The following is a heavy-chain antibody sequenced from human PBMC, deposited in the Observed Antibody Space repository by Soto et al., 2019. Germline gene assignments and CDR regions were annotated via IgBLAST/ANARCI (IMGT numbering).Heavy chain of an antibody. CDR1: GFPFSSYS. Sequence: PGGSLRLSCAASGFPFSSYSMNWVRQSPGKGLEWVSSISSSSSYIYYADSVKGRFTISRDNAKNSLYLQMNSLRAEETAVYYCERSSGGSGFPYYHYGMDVSGQGTSVTVSS. CDR2: ISSSSSYI. V-gene: IGHV3-21*01. CDR3: ERSSGGSGFPYYHYGMDV. J-gene: IGHJ6*02. D-gene: IGHD1-26*01.